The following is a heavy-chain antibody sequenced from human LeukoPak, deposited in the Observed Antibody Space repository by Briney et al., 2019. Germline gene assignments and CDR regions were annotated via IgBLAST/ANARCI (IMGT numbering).Heavy chain of an antibody. D-gene: IGHD3-22*01. Sequence: ASVKVSCKASGYTFTGYYMHWVRQAPGQGLEWMGWINPNSGGTNYAQKFQGRVTMTRDTSISTAYMELSRLTSDDTAVYYCHTYYYDSSGYYFDYWGQGTLVTVSS. J-gene: IGHJ4*02. V-gene: IGHV1-2*02. CDR1: GYTFTGYY. CDR3: HTYYYDSSGYYFDY. CDR2: INPNSGGT.